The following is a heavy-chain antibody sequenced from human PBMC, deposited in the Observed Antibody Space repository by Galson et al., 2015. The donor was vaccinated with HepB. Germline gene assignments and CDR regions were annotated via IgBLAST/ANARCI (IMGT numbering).Heavy chain of an antibody. CDR1: GGSISSSSYY. Sequence: ETLSLTCTVSGGSISSSSYYWGWIRQPPGKGLEWIGSIYYSGSTYYNPSLKSRVTISVDTSKNQFSLKLSSVTAADTAVYYCARLPGWEYCTNGVCYPYWYFDLWGRGTLVTVSS. V-gene: IGHV4-39*01. D-gene: IGHD2-8*01. CDR3: ARLPGWEYCTNGVCYPYWYFDL. J-gene: IGHJ2*01. CDR2: IYYSGST.